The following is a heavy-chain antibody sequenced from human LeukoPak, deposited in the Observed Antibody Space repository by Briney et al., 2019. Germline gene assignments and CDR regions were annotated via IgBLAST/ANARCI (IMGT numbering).Heavy chain of an antibody. D-gene: IGHD6-13*01. V-gene: IGHV3-21*01. CDR3: AGGSWVAAENY. CDR2: ISSSSSYI. Sequence: GGSLRLSCAASGFTFSSYSMNWVRQAPGKGLEWVSSISSSSSYIYYADSEKGRFTISRDNAKNSLYLQMNSLRAEDTAVYYCAGGSWVAAENYWGQGTLVTVSS. J-gene: IGHJ4*02. CDR1: GFTFSSYS.